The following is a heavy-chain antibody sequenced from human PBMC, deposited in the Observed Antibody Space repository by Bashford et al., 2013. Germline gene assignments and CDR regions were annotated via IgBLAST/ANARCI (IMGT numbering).Heavy chain of an antibody. V-gene: IGHV1-69*13. CDR1: GGTFSSYA. Sequence: SVKVSCKASGGTFSSYAISWVRQAPGQGLEWMGGIIPIFGTANYAQKFQGRVTITADESTSTAYMELSSLRSEDTAVYYCARGYYTSVGYYYYGMDVWGQGTTVTVSS. J-gene: IGHJ6*02. CDR2: IIPIFGTA. D-gene: IGHD1-26*01. CDR3: ARGYYTSVGYYYYGMDV.